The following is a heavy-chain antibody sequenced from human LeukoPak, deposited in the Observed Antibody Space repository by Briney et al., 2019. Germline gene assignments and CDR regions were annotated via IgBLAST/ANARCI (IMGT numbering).Heavy chain of an antibody. CDR1: GGSFSGYY. Sequence: SETLSLTCAVYGGSFSGYYWSWIRQPPGKGLEWIGEINHSGSTNYNPSLKSRVTISVDTSKNQFSLKLSSVTAADTAVYYCARLRLKYYDFCGGDSQGAFDIWGQGTMVTVSS. J-gene: IGHJ3*02. V-gene: IGHV4-34*01. D-gene: IGHD3-3*01. CDR2: INHSGST. CDR3: ARLRLKYYDFCGGDSQGAFDI.